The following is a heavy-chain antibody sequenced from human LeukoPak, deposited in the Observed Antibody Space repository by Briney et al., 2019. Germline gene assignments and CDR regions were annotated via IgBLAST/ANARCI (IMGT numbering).Heavy chain of an antibody. D-gene: IGHD2-21*02. CDR2: INPNSGGT. CDR3: ARDLAYCGGDCYSEGMDV. J-gene: IGHJ6*02. V-gene: IGHV1-2*02. CDR1: GYTFTGYY. Sequence: ASMKVSCKASGYTFTGYYMHWVRQAPGQGLEWMGWINPNSGGTNYAQKFQGRVTMTRDTSISTAYMELSRLRSDDTALYYCARDLAYCGGDCYSEGMDVWGQGTTVTVSS.